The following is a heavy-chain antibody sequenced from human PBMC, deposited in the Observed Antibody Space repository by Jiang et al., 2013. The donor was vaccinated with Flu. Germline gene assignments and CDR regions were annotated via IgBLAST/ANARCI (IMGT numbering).Heavy chain of an antibody. D-gene: IGHD3-22*01. Sequence: GPGLVKPSETLSLTCTVSGGSISSGGYYWSWIRQHPGKGLEWIGYIYYSGSTYYNPSLKSRVTISVDTSKNQFSLKLSSVTAADTAVYYCARGESSSGYYHYLPSDYWGQGTLVTVSS. J-gene: IGHJ4*02. CDR2: IYYSGST. CDR1: GGSISSGGYY. CDR3: ARGESSSGYYHYLPSDY. V-gene: IGHV4-31*03.